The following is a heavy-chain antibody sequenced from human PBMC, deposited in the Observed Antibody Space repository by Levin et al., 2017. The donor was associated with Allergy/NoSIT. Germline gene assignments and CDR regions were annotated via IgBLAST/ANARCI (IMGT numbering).Heavy chain of an antibody. Sequence: SGPTLVKPTQTLTLTCTFSGFSLSTSGMCVSWIRQPPGKALEWLARIDWDDDKYYSTSLKTRLTISKDTSKNQVVLTMTNMDPFDTATYYCARLLADWGDYYYGMDVWGQGTTVTVSS. D-gene: IGHD3-16*01. CDR1: GFSLSTSGMC. CDR2: IDWDDDK. V-gene: IGHV2-70*11. CDR3: ARLLADWGDYYYGMDV. J-gene: IGHJ6*02.